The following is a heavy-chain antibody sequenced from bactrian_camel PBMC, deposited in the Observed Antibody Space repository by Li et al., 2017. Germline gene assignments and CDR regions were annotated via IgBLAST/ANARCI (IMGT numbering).Heavy chain of an antibody. V-gene: IGHV3S1*01. D-gene: IGHD3*01. CDR1: GYTYNHYC. Sequence: HVQLVESGGDSVKAGGSLTLTCVASGYTYNHYCMGWFRLAPGKEREGVAIIDTDGSTFYADPVAGRFTISQDNSKNRLSLQMNSLKPEDTGVYYCAATPSLWGVCGLRSDYGYWGQGTQVTVS. J-gene: IGHJ4*01. CDR2: IDTDGST. CDR3: AATPSLWGVCGLRSDYGY.